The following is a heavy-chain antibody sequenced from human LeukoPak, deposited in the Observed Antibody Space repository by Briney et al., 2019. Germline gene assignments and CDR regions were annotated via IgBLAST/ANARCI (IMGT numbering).Heavy chain of an antibody. Sequence: PGGSLRLSCAASGFTFSSYGMHWVRQAPGKGLEWVAVISYDGSNKYYADSVKGRFTISRDNSKNTLYLQMNSLRAEDTAVYYCAKGPHRAYNSYGGHWGQGTLVTVSS. CDR1: GFTFSSYG. D-gene: IGHD5-18*01. CDR2: ISYDGSNK. V-gene: IGHV3-30*18. J-gene: IGHJ4*02. CDR3: AKGPHRAYNSYGGH.